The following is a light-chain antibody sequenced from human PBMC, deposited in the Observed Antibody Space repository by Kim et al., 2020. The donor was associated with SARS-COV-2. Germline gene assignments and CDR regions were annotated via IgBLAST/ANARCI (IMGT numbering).Light chain of an antibody. CDR2: GVS. CDR1: QSVKSTH. CDR3: QQYGASLCT. V-gene: IGKV3-20*01. J-gene: IGKJ2*02. Sequence: EIVLTQSPGTLSLSPGERATLFCRASQSVKSTHLAWYQHKPGQAPRLLIYGVSSRATGIPDRFSGSGSGTDFTLTISGLEPEDFAVYYCQQYGASLCTFGQGTKVAI.